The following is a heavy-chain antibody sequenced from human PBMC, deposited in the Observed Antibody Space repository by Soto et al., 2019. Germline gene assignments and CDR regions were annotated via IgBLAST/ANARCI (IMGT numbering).Heavy chain of an antibody. CDR1: GFTFTSDS. V-gene: IGHV3-21*06. Sequence: LRLSCEASGFTFTSDSMTWVRQAPGKGLEWVSSISSHGRDIFYADSVKGRFTISRDNAKDSLHLQMNSLTGEDSAVYYCARGAALAGKLDLWGQGTLVTVSS. D-gene: IGHD6-19*01. CDR2: ISSHGRDI. J-gene: IGHJ4*02. CDR3: ARGAALAGKLDL.